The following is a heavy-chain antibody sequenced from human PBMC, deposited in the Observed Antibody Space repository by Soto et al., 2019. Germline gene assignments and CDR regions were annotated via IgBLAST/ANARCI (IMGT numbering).Heavy chain of an antibody. CDR1: GYIFTVFY. D-gene: IGHD2-2*01. J-gene: IGHJ5*02. V-gene: IGHV1-2*02. CDR2: INPNSGGT. Sequence: ASVKVSCKASGYIFTVFYLNWEGQAPGQGLEWMGWINPNSGGTSYAQKFQGRVTMTTDTSITTAYMELNRLTSDDTAVYYCARPYCGTNSCYNCFGPWGEGTLVPVSP. CDR3: ARPYCGTNSCYNCFGP.